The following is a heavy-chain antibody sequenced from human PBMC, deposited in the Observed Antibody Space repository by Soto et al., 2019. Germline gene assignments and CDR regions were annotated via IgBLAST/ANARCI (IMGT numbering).Heavy chain of an antibody. J-gene: IGHJ2*01. V-gene: IGHV4-39*01. CDR2: IYYSGST. CDR1: GDSISSSSYY. CDR3: ALTTVTLWYFDL. D-gene: IGHD4-17*01. Sequence: PXETLSLTCTVSGDSISSSSYYWGWIRQPPGKGLEWIGSIYYSGSTYYNPSLKSRVTISVDTSKNQFSLKLSSVTAADTAVYYCALTTVTLWYFDLWGRGTLVTVPS.